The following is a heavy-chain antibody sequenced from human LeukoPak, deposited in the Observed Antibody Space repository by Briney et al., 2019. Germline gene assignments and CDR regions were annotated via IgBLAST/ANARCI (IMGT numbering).Heavy chain of an antibody. Sequence: PSETLSLTCTVSGGSISSSSYYWGWIRQSPGKGLEWIGSIYYSGSTYYNPSLKSRVTISVDTSKNQFSLKLSSVTAADTAVYYCARDWYDYVWGSYRYFDYWGQGTLVTVSS. J-gene: IGHJ4*02. D-gene: IGHD3-16*02. CDR2: IYYSGST. CDR3: ARDWYDYVWGSYRYFDY. V-gene: IGHV4-39*07. CDR1: GGSISSSSYY.